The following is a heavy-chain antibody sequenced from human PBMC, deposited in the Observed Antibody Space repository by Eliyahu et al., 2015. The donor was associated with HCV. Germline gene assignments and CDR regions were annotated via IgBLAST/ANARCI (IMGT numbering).Heavy chain of an antibody. CDR2: IYPGDSDT. CDR1: GYSFTSYW. CDR3: ARSSALGLERRNVIDY. Sequence: EVQLVQSGAEVKKPGESLKISCKGSGYSFTSYWIGWVRQMPGKGLEWMGIIYPGDSDTRYSPSFQGQVTISADKSISTAYLQWSSLKASDTAMYYCARSSALGLERRNVIDYWGQGTLVTVSS. V-gene: IGHV5-51*01. D-gene: IGHD1-1*01. J-gene: IGHJ4*02.